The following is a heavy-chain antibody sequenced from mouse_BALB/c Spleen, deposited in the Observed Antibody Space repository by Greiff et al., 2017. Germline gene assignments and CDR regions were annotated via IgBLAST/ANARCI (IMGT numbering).Heavy chain of an antibody. CDR2: IYPGNSDT. CDR1: GYSFTSYW. CDR3: TKEVFDYDGRGNYYAMDY. J-gene: IGHJ4*01. V-gene: IGHV1-5*01. Sequence: EVQLQQSGTVLARPGASVKMSCKASGYSFTSYWMHWVKQRPGQGLEWIGAIYPGNSDTSYNQKFKGKAKLTAVTSASTAYMELSSLTNEDSAVYYCTKEVFDYDGRGNYYAMDYWGQGTSVTVSS. D-gene: IGHD2-4*01.